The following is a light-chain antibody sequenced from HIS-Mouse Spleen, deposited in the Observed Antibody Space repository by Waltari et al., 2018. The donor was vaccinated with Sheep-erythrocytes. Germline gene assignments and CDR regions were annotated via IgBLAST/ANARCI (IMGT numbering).Light chain of an antibody. Sequence: QSALTQPRSVSGSPGQSVTISCPGTSSDVGGVNYVTWYQQHPGKPPKLMIYDVSKRPSGVPDRFSGSKSGNTASLTISGLQAEDEADYYCCSYAGSYNHVFATGTKVTVL. CDR2: DVS. V-gene: IGLV2-11*01. J-gene: IGLJ1*01. CDR1: SSDVGGVNY. CDR3: CSYAGSYNHV.